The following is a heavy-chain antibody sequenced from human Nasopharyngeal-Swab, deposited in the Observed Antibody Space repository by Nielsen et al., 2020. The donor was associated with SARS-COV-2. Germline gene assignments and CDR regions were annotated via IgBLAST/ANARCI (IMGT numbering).Heavy chain of an antibody. Sequence: GGSLRLSCAASGFTFSSYGMHWVRQAPGKGLEWVAVISYDGSNKYYADSVKGRFTISRDNSKNTLYLQMNSLRAEDTAVYYCAREPTTLGAFDIWGQGTMVTVSS. CDR2: ISYDGSNK. CDR1: GFTFSSYG. J-gene: IGHJ3*02. V-gene: IGHV3-30*03. CDR3: AREPTTLGAFDI. D-gene: IGHD1-14*01.